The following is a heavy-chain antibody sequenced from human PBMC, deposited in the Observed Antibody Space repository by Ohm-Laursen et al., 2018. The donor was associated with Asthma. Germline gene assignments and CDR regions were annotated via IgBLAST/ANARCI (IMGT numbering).Heavy chain of an antibody. J-gene: IGHJ5*02. CDR2: INPSVGST. V-gene: IGHV1-46*01. D-gene: IGHD2-21*02. CDR1: GYTFTSYY. Sequence: GASVKVSCKASGYTFTSYYMHWVRQAPGQGLEWMGLINPSVGSTSYAQKFQGRVTMTRDTSTSTVYMELSSLRSEDTAVYYCAREVVTARLDPWGQGTMVTVSS. CDR3: AREVVTARLDP.